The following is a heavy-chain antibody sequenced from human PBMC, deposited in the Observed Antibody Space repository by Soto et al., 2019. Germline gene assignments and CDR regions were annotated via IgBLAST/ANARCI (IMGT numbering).Heavy chain of an antibody. CDR1: GFTFSSYA. V-gene: IGHV3-64*01. CDR2: ISSNGGST. D-gene: IGHD6-13*01. Sequence: GGSLRLSCAASGFTFSSYAMHWVRQAPGKGLEYVSGISSNGGSTDYANSVKGRFTISRDNSKNTLYLQMGSLRAEDMAVYYCAMDGWREAAWIDYWGQGTLVTSPQ. CDR3: AMDGWREAAWIDY. J-gene: IGHJ4*02.